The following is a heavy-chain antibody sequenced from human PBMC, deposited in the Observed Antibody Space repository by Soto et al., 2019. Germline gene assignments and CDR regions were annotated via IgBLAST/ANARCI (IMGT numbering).Heavy chain of an antibody. D-gene: IGHD4-17*01. CDR1: GGSISRSSYY. Sequence: HLPLQASGEGLVKPSETLSLTCTVSGGSISRSSYYWGWIRQPPGKGLEWIGGIYYSGSTCSNPPLQSKVTISIDKSKSQFSLKLSTVTAAYTSVYYCAMTASDGDYEGWRVGDFDFWGQGRMVTVSS. J-gene: IGHJ3*01. CDR2: IYYSGST. CDR3: AMTASDGDYEGWRVGDFDF. V-gene: IGHV4-39*01.